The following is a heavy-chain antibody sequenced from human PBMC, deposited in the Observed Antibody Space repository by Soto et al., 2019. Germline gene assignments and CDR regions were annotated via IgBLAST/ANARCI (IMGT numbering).Heavy chain of an antibody. Sequence: GGSLRLSCGASGFTFSSYGMHWVRQAPGKGLEWVAVISYDGRNKNFSDSVKGRFTISRDNSKKTFYLKMNSLRAEDTVVYYCAKVLVTYYYDSSGPWGWFDPWGKETLVTVPS. J-gene: IGHJ5*02. CDR2: ISYDGRNK. D-gene: IGHD3-22*01. CDR3: AKVLVTYYYDSSGPWGWFDP. CDR1: GFTFSSYG. V-gene: IGHV3-30*18.